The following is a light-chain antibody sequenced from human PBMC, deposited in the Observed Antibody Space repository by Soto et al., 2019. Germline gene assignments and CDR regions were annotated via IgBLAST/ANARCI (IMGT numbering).Light chain of an antibody. CDR3: QQYGSSPLT. CDR2: GAS. CDR1: QSVSSN. Sequence: EIVMTQSPPTLSVSPGEGATLSSRASQSVSSNLAWYQQKPGQAPRLLIYGASSRATGIPDRFSGSGSGTDFSLTISRLEPEDFAVYYCQQYGSSPLTFGGGTKVDIK. J-gene: IGKJ4*01. V-gene: IGKV3-20*01.